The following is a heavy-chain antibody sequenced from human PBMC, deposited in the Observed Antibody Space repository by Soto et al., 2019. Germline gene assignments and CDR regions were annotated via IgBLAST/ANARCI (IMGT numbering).Heavy chain of an antibody. CDR2: IYYSGST. J-gene: IGHJ4*02. CDR3: ARARGARYFDY. V-gene: IGHV4-30-4*01. D-gene: IGHD2-15*01. CDR1: GGSISSGDYY. Sequence: QVQLQESGPGLVKPSQTLSITCTVSGGSISSGDYYWSWIRQPPGKGLEWTGYIYYSGSTYYNPSLKSRVTISVDTSKVRFSLKLSSVTAADTAVYYCARARGARYFDYWGQGTLVTVSS.